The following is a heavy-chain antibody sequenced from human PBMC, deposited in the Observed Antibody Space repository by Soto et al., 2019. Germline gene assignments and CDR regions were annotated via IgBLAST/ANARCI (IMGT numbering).Heavy chain of an antibody. V-gene: IGHV1-69*08. Sequence: QVQLVQSGAEVKKPGSSVKVSCKACGGTFSGYTISWVRQAPGQGLEWMGRIIPILGIANYAQKFQGRVTITADKSTSTAYMELSSLRSEDKAVYYCARDYGQSTVTPLDYWGQGTLVTVSS. CDR2: IIPILGIA. CDR3: ARDYGQSTVTPLDY. D-gene: IGHD4-17*01. J-gene: IGHJ4*02. CDR1: GGTFSGYT.